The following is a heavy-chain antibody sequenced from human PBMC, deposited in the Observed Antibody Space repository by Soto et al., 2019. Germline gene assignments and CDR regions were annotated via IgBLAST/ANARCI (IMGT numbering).Heavy chain of an antibody. CDR2: IREYGGEE. D-gene: IGHD3-16*01. CDR1: TFPFCNSW. J-gene: IGHJ3*02. V-gene: IGHV3-7*05. Sequence: VVSQRHSFLTSTFPFCNSWIIWIRQAAGKGVEWVSNIREYGGEEHYVDSVKGRFTVSRDNARNSLFLQMNTLRAEDTAMYYCARDSSPSWSNSYFDAFDMWGQGT. CDR3: ARDSSPSWSNSYFDAFDM.